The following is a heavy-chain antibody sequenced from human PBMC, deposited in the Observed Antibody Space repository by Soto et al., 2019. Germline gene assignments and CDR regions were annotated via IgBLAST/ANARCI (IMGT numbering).Heavy chain of an antibody. V-gene: IGHV4-59*02. CDR2: MHYTGFS. CDR3: ARVAYSVGRYSDYDYDDHYDWFAP. D-gene: IGHD5-12*01. CDR1: GDSVTSHY. J-gene: IGHJ5*02. Sequence: SETLSLTCSFSGDSVTSHYFTWIRQSPEKGLEWIGYMHYTGFSHYNPSLKSRLTISVDKSKNQFTLQLTSVTVADTAVYYCARVAYSVGRYSDYDYDDHYDWFAPWGQGTLVTVSS.